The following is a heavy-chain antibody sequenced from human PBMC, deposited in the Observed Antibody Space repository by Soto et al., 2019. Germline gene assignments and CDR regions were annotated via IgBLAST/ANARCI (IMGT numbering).Heavy chain of an antibody. CDR3: AKDARLRIPYYGMDV. V-gene: IGHV3-30*18. Sequence: HPGGSLRLSCAASGFTFSSYGMHWVRQAPGKGLEWVAVISYDGSNKYYADSVKGRFTISRDNSKNTLYLQMNSLRAEDTAVYYCAKDARLRIPYYGMDVWGQGTTVTVSS. D-gene: IGHD4-17*01. CDR1: GFTFSSYG. CDR2: ISYDGSNK. J-gene: IGHJ6*02.